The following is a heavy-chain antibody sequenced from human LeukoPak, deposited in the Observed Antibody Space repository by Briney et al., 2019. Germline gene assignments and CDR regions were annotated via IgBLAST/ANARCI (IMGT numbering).Heavy chain of an antibody. V-gene: IGHV4-38-2*02. J-gene: IGHJ4*02. Sequence: SETLSLTCTVSGYSISSGYYRGWIRQPPGKGLEWIGSIYHSGSTYYNPSLKSRVTISVDTSKNQFSLKLSSVAAADTAVYYCARDRYSSGYHVDYWGQGTLVTVSS. D-gene: IGHD3-22*01. CDR2: IYHSGST. CDR1: GYSISSGYY. CDR3: ARDRYSSGYHVDY.